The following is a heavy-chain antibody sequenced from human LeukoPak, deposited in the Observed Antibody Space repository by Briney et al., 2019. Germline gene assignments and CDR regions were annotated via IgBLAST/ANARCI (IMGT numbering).Heavy chain of an antibody. J-gene: IGHJ4*02. CDR2: INPNSGGT. CDR3: ARVAPHRRLTSGWYYFDY. CDR1: GYTFTGYY. Sequence: ASVKVSCKASGYTFTGYYMHWVRQAPGQGLEWMGWINPNSGGTNYAQKFQGRVTMTRDTSISTAYMELSSLRSDDTAVFYCARVAPHRRLTSGWYYFDYWGQGTLVTVSS. D-gene: IGHD6-19*01. V-gene: IGHV1-2*02.